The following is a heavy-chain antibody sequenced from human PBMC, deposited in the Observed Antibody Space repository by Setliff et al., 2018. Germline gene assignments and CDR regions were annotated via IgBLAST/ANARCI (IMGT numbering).Heavy chain of an antibody. CDR3: ARDPPNYDILTGYPDY. CDR2: IKRDGSEK. CDR1: GFTFSSYW. J-gene: IGHJ4*02. V-gene: IGHV3-7*05. D-gene: IGHD3-9*01. Sequence: GGSLRLSCAASGFTFSSYWMSWVRQAPGKGLEWLANIKRDGSEKYYVDSVKGRFTISRDNAKNSLYLQMNSLRAEDTAVYYCARDPPNYDILTGYPDYWGQGTLVTVSS.